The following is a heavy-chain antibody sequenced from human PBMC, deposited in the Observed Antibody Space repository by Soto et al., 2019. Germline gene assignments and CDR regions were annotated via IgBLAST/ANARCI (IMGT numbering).Heavy chain of an antibody. CDR3: ARVGVYCTNGVCSPAHHYYGMDV. J-gene: IGHJ6*02. Sequence: SVKVSCKASGGTFSSYAISWVRQAPGQGLEWMGGIIPIFGTANYAQKFQGRVTITADESTSTAYMELSSLRSEDPAVYYCARVGVYCTNGVCSPAHHYYGMDVWGQGTTVTVSS. CDR1: GGTFSSYA. D-gene: IGHD2-8*01. CDR2: IIPIFGTA. V-gene: IGHV1-69*13.